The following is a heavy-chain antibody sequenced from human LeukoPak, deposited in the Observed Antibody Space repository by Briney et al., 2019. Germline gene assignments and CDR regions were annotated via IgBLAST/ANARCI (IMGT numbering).Heavy chain of an antibody. Sequence: SETLSLTCAVYGGSFSGYYWSWIRQPPGKGLEWIGEINHSGSTNYNPSLKSRVTISVDTSKNQFSLKLSSVTAADTAVYYCARRNYDFWSGSPSFGYWDQGTLVTVSS. CDR2: INHSGST. J-gene: IGHJ4*02. D-gene: IGHD3-3*01. V-gene: IGHV4-34*01. CDR3: ARRNYDFWSGSPSFGY. CDR1: GGSFSGYY.